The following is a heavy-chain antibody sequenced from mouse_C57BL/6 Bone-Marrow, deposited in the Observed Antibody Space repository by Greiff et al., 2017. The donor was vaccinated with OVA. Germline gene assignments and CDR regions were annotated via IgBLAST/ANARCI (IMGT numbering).Heavy chain of an antibody. D-gene: IGHD1-1*02. J-gene: IGHJ2*01. CDR1: GYTFTSYW. CDR2: IDPSDSYT. CDR3: ARSGGNHL. V-gene: IGHV1-59*01. Sequence: QVQLQQPGAELVRPGTSVKLSCKASGYTFTSYWMHWVKQRPGQGLEWIGVIDPSDSYTNYNQKFKGKATLTVDTSSSTAYMQLSSLTSEDSAVYYCARSGGNHLWGQGTTLTVSS.